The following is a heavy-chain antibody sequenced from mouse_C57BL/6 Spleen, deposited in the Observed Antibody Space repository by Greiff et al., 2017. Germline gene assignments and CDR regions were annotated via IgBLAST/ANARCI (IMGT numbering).Heavy chain of an antibody. CDR3: ARGIYYDYDYAMDY. CDR1: GYTFTDYY. D-gene: IGHD2-4*01. V-gene: IGHV1-26*01. CDR2: INPNNGGT. Sequence: VQLQQSGPELVKPGASVKISCKASGYTFTDYYMNWVKQSHGKSLEWIGDINPNNGGTSYNQKFKGKATLTVDKSSSTAYMELRSLTSEDSAVYYCARGIYYDYDYAMDYWGQGTSVTVSS. J-gene: IGHJ4*01.